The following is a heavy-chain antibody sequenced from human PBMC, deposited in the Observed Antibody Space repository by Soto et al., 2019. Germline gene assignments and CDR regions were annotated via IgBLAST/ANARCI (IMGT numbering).Heavy chain of an antibody. CDR1: GFTVSNNY. Sequence: EVQLVESGGGLIQPGGSLRLSCAVSGFTVSNNYMSWVRQAPGKGLEGVSVIYSGGYTAYGDSVKGRFTISRDNSKNTLNLQRNGRGAGVPAVYYCGSAPGGGGYWGQGTLVTVSS. V-gene: IGHV3-53*01. CDR2: IYSGGYT. J-gene: IGHJ4*02. CDR3: GSAPGGGGY. D-gene: IGHD3-10*01.